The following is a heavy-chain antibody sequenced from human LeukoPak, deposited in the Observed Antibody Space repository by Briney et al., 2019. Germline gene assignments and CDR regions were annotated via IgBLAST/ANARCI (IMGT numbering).Heavy chain of an antibody. D-gene: IGHD1-7*01. J-gene: IGHJ4*02. CDR3: ARASSITGTTTTDY. Sequence: ASVKVSCKASGYTFTSYGISWVRQAPGQGLEWMGWISAYNGNTNYAQKLQGRVTITADESTSTAYMELSSLRSEDTAVYYCARASSITGTTTTDYWGQGTLVTVSS. CDR1: GYTFTSYG. CDR2: ISAYNGNT. V-gene: IGHV1-18*01.